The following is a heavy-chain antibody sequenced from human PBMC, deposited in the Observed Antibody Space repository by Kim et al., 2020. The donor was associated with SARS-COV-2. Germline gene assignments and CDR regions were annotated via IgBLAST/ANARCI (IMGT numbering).Heavy chain of an antibody. CDR3: AREEVGSGITGHINHFDY. V-gene: IGHV1-2*02. J-gene: IGHJ4*02. CDR2: INPNSGGT. Sequence: ASVKVSCKASGYTFTGYYMHWVRQAPGQGLEWMGWINPNSGGTNYAQKFQGRVTMTRDTSISTAYMELSRLRSDDTAVYYCAREEVGSGITGHINHFDYWGQGTLVTVSS. D-gene: IGHD1-20*01. CDR1: GYTFTGYY.